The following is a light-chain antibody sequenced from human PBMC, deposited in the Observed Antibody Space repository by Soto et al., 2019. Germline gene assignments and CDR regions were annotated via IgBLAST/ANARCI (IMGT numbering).Light chain of an antibody. V-gene: IGLV1-40*01. CDR1: SSNIGAGYA. J-gene: IGLJ1*01. Sequence: QSVLTQPPSVSGAPGQKVTISCTGSSSNIGAGYAVHWYQQRPGAAPKLLISANINRPSGVPDRFSGSKSGTSASLAITGLQADDEGDYYCQSYDSTLSARYVFGTGTKVTVL. CDR3: QSYDSTLSARYV. CDR2: ANI.